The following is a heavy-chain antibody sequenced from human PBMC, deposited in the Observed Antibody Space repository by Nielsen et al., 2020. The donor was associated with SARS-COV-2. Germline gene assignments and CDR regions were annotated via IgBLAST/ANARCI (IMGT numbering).Heavy chain of an antibody. V-gene: IGHV4-61*02. D-gene: IGHD7-27*01. Sequence: LRLSFPVSVFSIILFSHYWFCLLPPSLFVLLWIFLIYTIVRTNYNPSLKNRVTISIDMSKNQSSLKLTSVTAADTAVYYCARDCSCGLGSSPSYYLDDWGQGTMVTVSS. J-gene: IGHJ4*02. CDR3: ARDCSCGLGSSPSYYLDD. CDR2: IYTIVRT. CDR1: VFSIILFSHY.